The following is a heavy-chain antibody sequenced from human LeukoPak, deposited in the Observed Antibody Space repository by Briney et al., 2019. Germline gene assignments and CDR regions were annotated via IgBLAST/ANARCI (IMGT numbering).Heavy chain of an antibody. CDR3: ARDRSPYCTNGICYKKGDYFDY. CDR1: GFTFSTSG. CDR2: ISSSGSTI. Sequence: TGGSLRLSCAASGFTFSTSGLGWVRQAPGKGLEWVSYISSSGSTIYYADSVKGRFTISRDNAKNSLYLQMDSLRAEDTAVYYCARDRSPYCTNGICYKKGDYFDYWGQGTLVTVSS. V-gene: IGHV3-48*03. D-gene: IGHD2-8*01. J-gene: IGHJ4*02.